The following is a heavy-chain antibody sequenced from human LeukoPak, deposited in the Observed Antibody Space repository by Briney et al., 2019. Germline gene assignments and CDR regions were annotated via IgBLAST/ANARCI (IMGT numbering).Heavy chain of an antibody. CDR3: ARRGRWSSGAY. CDR2: VYYSGST. CDR1: GGSISSTNYY. V-gene: IGHV4-39*01. Sequence: SETLSLTCIVSGGSISSTNYYWGWIRQPPGKGLEWIVTVYYSGSTYYNPSLESRVSISADTSKNQFSLSLSSVTAADTAVYYCARRGRWSSGAYWGQGALVTVSS. D-gene: IGHD5-24*01. J-gene: IGHJ4*02.